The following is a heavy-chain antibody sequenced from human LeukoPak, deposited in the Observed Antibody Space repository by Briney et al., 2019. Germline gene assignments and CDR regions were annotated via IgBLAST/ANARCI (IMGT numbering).Heavy chain of an antibody. CDR1: GFTFSSYW. V-gene: IGHV3-74*01. J-gene: IGHJ6*03. D-gene: IGHD6-6*01. Sequence: PGGSLRLSCAASGFTFSSYWMHWVRQAPGKGLVWVSRINSDGSSTSYADSVKGRFTISRDNAKNTLYLQMNRLRAEDTAVYYCARDRPYYYYMDVWGKGTTVTISS. CDR3: ARDRPYYYYMDV. CDR2: INSDGSST.